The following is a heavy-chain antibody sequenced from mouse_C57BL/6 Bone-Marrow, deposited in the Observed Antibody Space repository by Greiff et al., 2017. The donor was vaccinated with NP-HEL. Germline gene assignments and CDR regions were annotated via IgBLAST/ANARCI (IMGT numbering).Heavy chain of an antibody. CDR1: GYTFTSYW. D-gene: IGHD2-12*01. V-gene: IGHV1-64*01. CDR3: ARSRRRGASFDY. J-gene: IGHJ2*01. Sequence: QVQLQQPGAELVKPGASVKLSCKASGYTFTSYWMHWVKQRPGQGLEWIGMIHPNSGSTNYNEKFKSKATLTVDKSSSTAYMQLSSLTSEDSAVYYCARSRRRGASFDYWGQGTTLTVSS. CDR2: IHPNSGST.